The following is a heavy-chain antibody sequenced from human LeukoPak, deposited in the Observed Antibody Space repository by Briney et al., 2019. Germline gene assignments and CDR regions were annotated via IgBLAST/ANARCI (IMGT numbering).Heavy chain of an antibody. D-gene: IGHD3-16*01. V-gene: IGHV4-59*01. CDR2: IYYSGST. CDR3: ARMIGDY. J-gene: IGHJ4*02. CDR1: GGSISSYY. Sequence: PSETLSLTCTVSGGSISSYYWSWIRQPPGKGLEWIGYIYYSGSTNYNPSLKSRVTISVDTSKNQFSLKLSSVTAVDTAVYYCARMIGDYWGQGTLVTVSS.